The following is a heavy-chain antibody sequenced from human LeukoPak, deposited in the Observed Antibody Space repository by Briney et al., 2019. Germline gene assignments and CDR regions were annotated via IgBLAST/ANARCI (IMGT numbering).Heavy chain of an antibody. Sequence: PSETLSLTCTVSGGSISSYYWSWIRQPPGKGLEWIGYIYYSGSTNYNPSLKSRVTISVDTSKNQFSLKLSSVTAADTAVYYRASREPVGATFDYWGQGTLVTVSS. V-gene: IGHV4-59*01. CDR3: ASREPVGATFDY. CDR1: GGSISSYY. D-gene: IGHD1-26*01. J-gene: IGHJ4*02. CDR2: IYYSGST.